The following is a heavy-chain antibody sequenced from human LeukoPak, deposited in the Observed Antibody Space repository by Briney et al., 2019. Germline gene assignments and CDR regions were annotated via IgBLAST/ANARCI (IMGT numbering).Heavy chain of an antibody. J-gene: IGHJ4*02. CDR2: ITSKTDGGIT. D-gene: IGHD2/OR15-2a*01. CDR3: VTDESNSFFF. Sequence: GGSLRLSCAASGFSFTDAWMSWVRLAPGKGLEWVGRITSKTDGGITDSAAPVKGRFTVSRDDSKNTLFLQMSSLRTEDTAVYYCVTDESNSFFFWGQGTLVTVSS. CDR1: GFSFTDAW. V-gene: IGHV3-15*01.